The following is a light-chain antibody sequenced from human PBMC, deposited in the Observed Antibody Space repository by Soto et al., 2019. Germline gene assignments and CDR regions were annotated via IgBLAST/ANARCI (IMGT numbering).Light chain of an antibody. CDR2: EVS. CDR1: SSDVGGYKY. CDR3: SSYPISSTVV. V-gene: IGLV2-14*01. Sequence: QSALTQPASVSGSPGQSITISCTGTSSDVGGYKYVSWYQHHPGKAPKLIIYEVSNRPSGVSNRFSGSKSGNTASLTISGLQAEDEADYSCSSYPISSTVVFGGGTKVTVL. J-gene: IGLJ2*01.